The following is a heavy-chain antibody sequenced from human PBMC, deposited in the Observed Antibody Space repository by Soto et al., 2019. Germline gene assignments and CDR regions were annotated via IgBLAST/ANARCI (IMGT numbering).Heavy chain of an antibody. CDR1: RFTFTSYA. D-gene: IGHD2-21*01. V-gene: IGHV3-23*01. J-gene: IGHJ4*02. CDR3: AKDVEGGGIFRGACEC. CDR2: ISASVGAT. Sequence: PGGSLRLSCVASRFTFTSYAMSWVRQDPGKGLEWVAAISASVGATIHADSVKGRLTISRDNSKNTLYLQMNSLRAEDTAVYYCAKDVEGGGIFRGACECWGQETQVIVSS.